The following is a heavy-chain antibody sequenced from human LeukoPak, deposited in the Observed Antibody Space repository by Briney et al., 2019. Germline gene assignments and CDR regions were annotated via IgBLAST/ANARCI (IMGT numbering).Heavy chain of an antibody. V-gene: IGHV5-51*01. J-gene: IGHJ3*01. CDR2: IYPRDSDT. Sequence: GASLKISFKDSGDRFTSNLIGWGRQTPGKGPEWVGLIYPRDSDTKYRPSFEGQVTISADKSISTAYLQWSSLKASDSAMYYCARQTCSSTSCTYRNPFHAFDLWGQGTLLTVSS. CDR3: ARQTCSSTSCTYRNPFHAFDL. CDR1: GDRFTSNL. D-gene: IGHD2-2*01.